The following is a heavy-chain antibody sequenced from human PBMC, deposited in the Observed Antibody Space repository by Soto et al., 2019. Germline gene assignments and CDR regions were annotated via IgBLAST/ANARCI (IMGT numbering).Heavy chain of an antibody. CDR2: TSYDGSDK. CDR1: GFSFRSYG. V-gene: IGHV3-30*18. D-gene: IGHD4-17*01. Sequence: PGGSLRLSCAASGFSFRSYGMHWVRQAPGKGLEWLAVTSYDGSDKSYADSVKGRFTISRDNSKNTLYLPMNSLRAEDTAVYYCAKDVRNYDYGDCRTENWGQGTLVTVSS. J-gene: IGHJ4*02. CDR3: AKDVRNYDYGDCRTEN.